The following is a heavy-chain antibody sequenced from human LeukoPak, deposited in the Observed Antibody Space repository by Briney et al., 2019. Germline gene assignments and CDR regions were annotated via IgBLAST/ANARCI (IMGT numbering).Heavy chain of an antibody. CDR3: ADEHGASGNWKSLDY. Sequence: GASVKVSCKASGYTFTSYGISWVRQAPGQGLEWMGWISAYNGNINYAQKLQGRVTMTRDMSTSTVYMELSSLRSEDTAVYYCADEHGASGNWKSLDYWGQGTLVTVSS. D-gene: IGHD1-1*01. CDR2: ISAYNGNI. J-gene: IGHJ4*02. V-gene: IGHV1-18*01. CDR1: GYTFTSYG.